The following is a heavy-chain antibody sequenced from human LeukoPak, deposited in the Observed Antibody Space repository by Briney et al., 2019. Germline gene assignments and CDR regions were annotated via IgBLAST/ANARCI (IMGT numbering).Heavy chain of an antibody. CDR3: AKTRYIGSYFEC. V-gene: IGHV3-33*06. D-gene: IGHD1-26*01. J-gene: IGHJ4*02. Sequence: GSLRLSCAASGFTFSSYGMHWVRQAPGKGLEWVAVIWYDGSNKYYADSVKGRFTISRDNSKNTLYLQMNSLRAEDTAVYYCAKTRYIGSYFECWGKVAVVSASP. CDR1: GFTFSSYG. CDR2: IWYDGSNK.